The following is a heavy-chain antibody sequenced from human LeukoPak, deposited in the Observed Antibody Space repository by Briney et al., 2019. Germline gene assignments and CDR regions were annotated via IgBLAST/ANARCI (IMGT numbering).Heavy chain of an antibody. CDR2: IWSDGSNE. D-gene: IGHD3-10*01. Sequence: GGSLRLSCPTSGFTFSSHGMHWVRKAPGKGLEWVAVIWSDGSNEYYADSVKGRFTISRDNSKDTPYLEMTSLWAEDTAVYYCARDSRSDDTGGLDVWGKGTTVTVSS. J-gene: IGHJ6*04. V-gene: IGHV3-33*01. CDR1: GFTFSSHG. CDR3: ARDSRSDDTGGLDV.